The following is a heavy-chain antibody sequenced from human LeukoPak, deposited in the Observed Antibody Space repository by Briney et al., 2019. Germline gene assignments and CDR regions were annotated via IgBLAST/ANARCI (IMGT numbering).Heavy chain of an antibody. Sequence: SETLSLTCIVSGGFIARSDYYWAWIRQPPGKGLEWIGSIYYSGTTYYNPSLKSRVIISADTSKNHFSLNLSSVTAADTAVYFCARDCSGGRSNADGFDVWGLGTMVIVSS. CDR2: IYYSGTT. CDR3: ARDCSGGRSNADGFDV. V-gene: IGHV4-39*07. J-gene: IGHJ3*01. D-gene: IGHD2-15*01. CDR1: GGFIARSDYY.